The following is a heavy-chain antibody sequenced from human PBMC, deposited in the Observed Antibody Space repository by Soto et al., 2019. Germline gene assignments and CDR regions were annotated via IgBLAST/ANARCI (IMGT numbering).Heavy chain of an antibody. V-gene: IGHV1-2*04. J-gene: IGHJ3*02. Sequence: ASVKVSCKASGYTFTGYYMHWVRQAPGQGLEWMGWINPNSGGTNYAQKFQGWVTMTRDTSISTAYMELSRLRSEDTAVYYCALVPYCSGGSCYGPGDAFDIWAQGTMVTVSS. D-gene: IGHD2-15*01. CDR1: GYTFTGYY. CDR2: INPNSGGT. CDR3: ALVPYCSGGSCYGPGDAFDI.